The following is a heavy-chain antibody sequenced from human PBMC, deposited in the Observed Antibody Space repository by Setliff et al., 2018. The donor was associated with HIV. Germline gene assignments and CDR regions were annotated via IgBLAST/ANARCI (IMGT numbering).Heavy chain of an antibody. J-gene: IGHJ6*02. CDR3: ARLGSGWSDSYYYAMDV. CDR1: GYSFTTYG. Sequence: ASVKVSCKTSGYSFTTYGISWVRQAPGHGLEWMGWISPYNGHTKSAQTFQGRVTMTIDTSTNSAYMELRSLRSDDTAVYFCARLGSGWSDSYYYAMDVWGQGTTVTISS. D-gene: IGHD6-19*01. V-gene: IGHV1-18*01. CDR2: ISPYNGHT.